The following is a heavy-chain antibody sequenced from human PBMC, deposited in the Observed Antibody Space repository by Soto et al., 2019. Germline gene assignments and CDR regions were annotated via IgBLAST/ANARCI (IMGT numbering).Heavy chain of an antibody. D-gene: IGHD4-4*01. CDR1: GGSISSDSYY. CDR3: AREGLILVTTYSYYGMDI. Sequence: SETLSLTCTVSGGSISSDSYYWGWIRQAPEKGLEGIASISYSGSTYYNPTLKSRLTISVDTSKNQFSLKLTSVTAADTAVYYCAREGLILVTTYSYYGMDIWSQATTLTIS. J-gene: IGHJ6*02. CDR2: ISYSGST. V-gene: IGHV4-39*07.